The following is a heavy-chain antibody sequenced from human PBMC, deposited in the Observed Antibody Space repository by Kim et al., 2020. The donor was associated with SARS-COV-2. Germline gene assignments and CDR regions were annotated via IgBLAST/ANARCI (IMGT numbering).Heavy chain of an antibody. Sequence: SETLSLTCTVSGGSISSYYWSWIRQPPGKGLEWIGYIYYSGSTNYNPSLKSRVTISVDTSKNQFSLKLSSVTAADTAVYYCARGTYSGGYYYYGMDVWGQGTTVTVSS. J-gene: IGHJ6*02. CDR1: GGSISSYY. CDR2: IYYSGST. V-gene: IGHV4-59*01. CDR3: ARGTYSGGYYYYGMDV. D-gene: IGHD1-26*01.